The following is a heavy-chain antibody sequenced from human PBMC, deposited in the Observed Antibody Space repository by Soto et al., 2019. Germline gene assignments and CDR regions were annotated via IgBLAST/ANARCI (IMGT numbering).Heavy chain of an antibody. D-gene: IGHD3-10*01. J-gene: IGHJ4*02. CDR2: INPILSMS. V-gene: IGHV1-69*02. Sequence: QVQLVQSGAEVKRPGSSVKVSCKASGDTFAFYSINWVRQAPGLGLEWMGRINPILSMSNYAQRSQGRVTMNADKSTSTDYRVLNSLRSEDTAIYYCATSYGSGYLAFDYWGQGALVTVSS. CDR3: ATSYGSGYLAFDY. CDR1: GDTFAFYS.